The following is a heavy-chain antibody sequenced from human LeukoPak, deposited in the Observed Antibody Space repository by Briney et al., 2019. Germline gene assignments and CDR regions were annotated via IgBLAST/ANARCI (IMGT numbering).Heavy chain of an antibody. D-gene: IGHD2-8*02. CDR1: GFTFSSYA. J-gene: IGHJ6*02. Sequence: GGSLRLSCAASGFTFSSYAMSWVRQAPGKGLEWVSAISGSGGSTYYADSVKGRFTTSRDNSKNTLYLQMNSLRAEDTAVYYCAKLLAVPAYYYGMDVWGQGTTVTVSS. CDR2: ISGSGGST. V-gene: IGHV3-23*01. CDR3: AKLLAVPAYYYGMDV.